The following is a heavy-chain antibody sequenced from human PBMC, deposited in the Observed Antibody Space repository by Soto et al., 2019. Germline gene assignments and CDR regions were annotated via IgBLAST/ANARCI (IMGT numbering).Heavy chain of an antibody. D-gene: IGHD5-18*01. Sequence: SETLSLTCTVSGGSISSYYWSWIRQPPGKGLEWIGYIYYSGSTNYNPSLKSRVTISVDTSKNQFSLKLSSVTAADTAVYYCARHSEYSYEAFYYYYMHVWGKGTTVTVS. CDR3: ARHSEYSYEAFYYYYMHV. CDR1: GGSISSYY. CDR2: IYYSGST. J-gene: IGHJ6*03. V-gene: IGHV4-59*08.